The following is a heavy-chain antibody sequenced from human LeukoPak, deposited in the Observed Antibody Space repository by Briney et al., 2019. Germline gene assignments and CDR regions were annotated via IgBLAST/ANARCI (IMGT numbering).Heavy chain of an antibody. V-gene: IGHV4-34*01. CDR3: VSGNDPDSTWESYRLDAFDI. CDR2: INHRGSS. CDR1: GESFSAYF. J-gene: IGHJ3*02. D-gene: IGHD3-16*02. Sequence: LETLSLTCAVYGESFSAYFWNWIRQAPGKPLEYIGEINHRGSSHYNPSLKTRVTLSVDTSKNQFSLRLTSVTAADTAVYYCVSGNDPDSTWESYRLDAFDIWGQGTTVIVSS.